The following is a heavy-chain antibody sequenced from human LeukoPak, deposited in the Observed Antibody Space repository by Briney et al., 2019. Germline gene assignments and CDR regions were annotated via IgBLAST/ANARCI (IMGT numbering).Heavy chain of an antibody. CDR3: ARDPSFSSSGWYYFDY. CDR1: GFTFSSYA. D-gene: IGHD6-19*01. J-gene: IGHJ4*02. Sequence: GGSLRLSCAASGFTFSSYAMHWVRQAPGKGLEWVAVISYDASNKYYADSVKGRFTISRDNSKNTLYLQMNSLRAEDTAVYYCARDPSFSSSGWYYFDYWGQGTLVTVSS. CDR2: ISYDASNK. V-gene: IGHV3-30*04.